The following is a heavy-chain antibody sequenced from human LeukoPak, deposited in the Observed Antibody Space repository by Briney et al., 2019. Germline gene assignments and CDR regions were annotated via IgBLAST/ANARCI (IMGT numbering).Heavy chain of an antibody. CDR1: GGSISSGGYC. CDR3: ARRRLPDY. CDR2: IYYSGST. V-gene: IGHV4-31*03. Sequence: SETLSLTCTVSGGSISSGGYCWSWVRHHPGKGLEWIGYIYYSGSTYYNPSLKSRVTISVATSKNQFSLKLSSVTAAGTAVYYCARRRLPDYWGQGTLVTVSS. J-gene: IGHJ4*02.